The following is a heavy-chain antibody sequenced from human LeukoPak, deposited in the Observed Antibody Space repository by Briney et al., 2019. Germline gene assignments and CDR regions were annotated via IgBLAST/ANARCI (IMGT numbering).Heavy chain of an antibody. V-gene: IGHV3-23*01. CDR3: ARIYCSSTSCSAPYYFDY. J-gene: IGHJ4*02. CDR1: GFTFSNYV. D-gene: IGHD2-2*01. Sequence: PGGSLRLSCAASGFTFSNYVTSWVRQAPGKGLEWVSGVSVSGGSTYYADSVKGRFTISRDNSKNTLYLQMNSLRAEDTALYYCARIYCSSTSCSAPYYFDYWGQGSLVTVSS. CDR2: VSVSGGST.